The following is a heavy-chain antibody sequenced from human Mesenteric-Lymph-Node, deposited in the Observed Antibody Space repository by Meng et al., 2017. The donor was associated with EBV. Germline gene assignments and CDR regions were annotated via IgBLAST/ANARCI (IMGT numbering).Heavy chain of an antibody. CDR2: VYYSGST. V-gene: IGHV4-61*01. Sequence: QVQLHESGPGLVKPSETLSLPCTVSGGSVSSTSYYWSWIRQPPGKRLEWIGYVYYSGSTNYNPSLKSRVTISVDTSKNQFSLNLYSVTAADTAVYYCARENPARGNWFDPWGQGALVTVSS. CDR1: GGSVSSTSYY. J-gene: IGHJ5*02. CDR3: ARENPARGNWFDP. D-gene: IGHD3-10*01.